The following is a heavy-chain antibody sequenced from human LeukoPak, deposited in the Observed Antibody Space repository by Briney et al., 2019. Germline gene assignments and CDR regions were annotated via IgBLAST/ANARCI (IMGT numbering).Heavy chain of an antibody. Sequence: GGSLRLSCAASGFTFSSYAMSWVRQAPGKGLEWVSAISGSGGSTYYADSVKGRFTISRDNSKNTLYLQVNSLRAEDTAVYYCARDGGFCTNGVCFFDYWGQGTLVTVSS. J-gene: IGHJ4*02. CDR3: ARDGGFCTNGVCFFDY. D-gene: IGHD2-8*01. V-gene: IGHV3-23*01. CDR2: ISGSGGST. CDR1: GFTFSSYA.